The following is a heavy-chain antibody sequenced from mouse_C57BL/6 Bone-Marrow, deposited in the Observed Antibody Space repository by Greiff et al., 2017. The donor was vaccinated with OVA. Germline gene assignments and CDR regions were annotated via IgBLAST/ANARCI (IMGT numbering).Heavy chain of an antibody. CDR2: IWSGGST. CDR1: GFSLTSYG. D-gene: IGHD4-1*01. V-gene: IGHV2-2*01. CDR3: ARKGPWGIFDY. Sequence: QVQLQQSGPGLVQPSQSLSITCTVSGFSLTSYGVHWVRQSPGKGLEWLGVIWSGGSTDYNAAFISRLSISKDNSTSQVFFKMNSLQADDTAIYYCARKGPWGIFDYWGQGTPLTVSS. J-gene: IGHJ2*01.